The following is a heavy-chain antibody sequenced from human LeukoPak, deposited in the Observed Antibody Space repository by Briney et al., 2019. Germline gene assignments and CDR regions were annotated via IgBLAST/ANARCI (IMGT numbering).Heavy chain of an antibody. Sequence: SVKVSCKASGGTFSSYAISWVRQAPGQGLEWMGGIIPIFGTANYAQKFQGRVTITADESTSTAYMELSSLRSEDTAVYYCARDGQRYYDSSGYLFDYWGQGTLVTVSS. V-gene: IGHV1-69*01. J-gene: IGHJ4*02. CDR2: IIPIFGTA. D-gene: IGHD3-22*01. CDR1: GGTFSSYA. CDR3: ARDGQRYYDSSGYLFDY.